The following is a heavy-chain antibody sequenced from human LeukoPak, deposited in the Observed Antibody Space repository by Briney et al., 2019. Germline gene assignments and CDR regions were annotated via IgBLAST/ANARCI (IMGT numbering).Heavy chain of an antibody. D-gene: IGHD6-6*01. CDR2: IYYSGST. Sequence: SETLSLTCTVSGGSISSSSYSWGWIRQPPGKGLEWIGSIYYSGSTYYNPSLKSRVTISVDTSKNQFSLKLSSVTAADTAVYYCARWDYSSSPDYWGQGTLVTVSS. V-gene: IGHV4-39*01. J-gene: IGHJ4*02. CDR1: GGSISSSSYS. CDR3: ARWDYSSSPDY.